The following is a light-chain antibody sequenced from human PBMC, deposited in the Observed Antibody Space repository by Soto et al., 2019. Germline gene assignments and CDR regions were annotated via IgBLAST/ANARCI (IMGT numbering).Light chain of an antibody. V-gene: IGKV1-9*01. CDR3: QQYNTYYS. J-gene: IGKJ2*03. CDR1: QDISSY. Sequence: DIQLTQSPSSLSASVGDRVTITCRASQDISSYLAWYQQKPGRAPELLIHGAHSLHSGVPSRFSGSGSGTEFTLTISSLQPDDFATYYCQQYNTYYSFAQGTKVDIK. CDR2: GAH.